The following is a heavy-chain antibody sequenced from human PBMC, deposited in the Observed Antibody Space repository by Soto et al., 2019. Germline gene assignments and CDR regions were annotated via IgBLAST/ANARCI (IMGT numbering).Heavy chain of an antibody. CDR1: GGTFSSYA. Sequence: SVKVSCKASGGTFSSYAISWVRQAPGQGLEWMGGIIPIFGTANYAQKFQGRVTITADESTSTAYMELSSLRSEDTAVYFCARLVYDTRLNYMYFDFWGPGTLVTVSS. J-gene: IGHJ4*02. CDR2: IIPIFGTA. D-gene: IGHD3-10*01. CDR3: ARLVYDTRLNYMYFDF. V-gene: IGHV1-69*13.